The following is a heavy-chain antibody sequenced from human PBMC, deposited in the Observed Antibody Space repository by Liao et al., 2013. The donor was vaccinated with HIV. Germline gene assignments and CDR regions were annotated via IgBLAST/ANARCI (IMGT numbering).Heavy chain of an antibody. CDR1: GGSVSTYY. J-gene: IGHJ5*02. D-gene: IGHD3-3*01. V-gene: IGHV4-4*07. CDR3: ARTDQYYDFWNGYENWFDP. Sequence: QVQLQESGPGLVKPSGTLSLTCTVSGGSVSTYYWSWIRQPAGKGLEWIGRIYSSGSANYNPSLKSRVTMSVDTSKNQFSLKLSSVTAADTAVYYCARTDQYYDFWNGYENWFDPWGQGTLVTVSS. CDR2: IYSSGSA.